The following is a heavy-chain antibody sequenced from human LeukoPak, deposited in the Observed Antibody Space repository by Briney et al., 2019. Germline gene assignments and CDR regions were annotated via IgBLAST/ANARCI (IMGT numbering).Heavy chain of an antibody. Sequence: GASLKVSCKASGYTFTSYDINWVRQATGQGLEWVGWMYPNSGNTGYAPKFKRRVTMTRNTSISTPYMQLSSLRSADAAVYYCARVLRGAAVARGVLDYWGQGPLVTVSS. CDR1: GYTFTSYD. J-gene: IGHJ4*02. CDR3: ARVLRGAAVARGVLDY. CDR2: MYPNSGNT. D-gene: IGHD6-19*01. V-gene: IGHV1-8*01.